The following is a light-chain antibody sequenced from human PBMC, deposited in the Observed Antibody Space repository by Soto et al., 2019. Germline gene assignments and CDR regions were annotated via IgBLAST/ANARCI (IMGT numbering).Light chain of an antibody. CDR3: QQYGSSRT. J-gene: IGKJ1*01. CDR1: QSVTSSY. CDR2: GAS. Sequence: ETVLTQSPGTLSLSPGEQATLSCRASQSVTSSYLAWYQQKPGQPPRLLIYGASNRATGIPDRFSGSGSGTDFTLTISRLEPEDFAVYYCQQYGSSRTFGLGTKVELK. V-gene: IGKV3-20*01.